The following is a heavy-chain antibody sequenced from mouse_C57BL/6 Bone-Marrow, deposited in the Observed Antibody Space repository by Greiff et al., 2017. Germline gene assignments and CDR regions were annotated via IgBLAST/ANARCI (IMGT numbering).Heavy chain of an antibody. V-gene: IGHV1-72*01. CDR2: IAPNSGGT. J-gene: IGHJ1*03. CDR3: ARRTTVVATRAYGYFDV. D-gene: IGHD1-1*01. Sequence: QVQLQQPGAELVKPGASVKLSCKASGYTFTSYWMHWVKQRPGRGLEWIGRIAPNSGGTKYNEKFKSKATLTVDKPSSTAYMQLSSLTSEDSAVYCCARRTTVVATRAYGYFDVWGTGTTVTVSS. CDR1: GYTFTSYW.